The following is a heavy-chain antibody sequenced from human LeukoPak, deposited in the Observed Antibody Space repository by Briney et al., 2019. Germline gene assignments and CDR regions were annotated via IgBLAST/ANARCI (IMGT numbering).Heavy chain of an antibody. CDR1: GFTFSSYG. V-gene: IGHV3-30*02. CDR2: IRYDGGNK. J-gene: IGHJ4*02. D-gene: IGHD4/OR15-4a*01. Sequence: PGGSLRLSCAASGFTFSSYGIHWVRQAPGKGLEWVAFIRYDGGNKYYTDSVKGRFTISRDNSKNTLYLQMNSLRVEDTAVYYCARRAGAYSHPYDYWGQGTLVTVSS. CDR3: ARRAGAYSHPYDY.